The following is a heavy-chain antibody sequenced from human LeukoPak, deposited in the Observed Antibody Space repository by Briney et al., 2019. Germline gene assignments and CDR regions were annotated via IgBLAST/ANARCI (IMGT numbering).Heavy chain of an antibody. V-gene: IGHV1-2*02. CDR1: GYTFTGYY. CDR2: INPNSGGT. CDR3: ASFCSGGSCPDNWFDP. Sequence: ASVKVSCKASGYTFTGYYMHWVRQAPGQGLEWMGWINPNSGGTNYAQKFQGRVTMTRDTSTSTAYMELSRLRSDDTAVYYCASFCSGGSCPDNWFDPWGQGTLVTVSS. D-gene: IGHD2-15*01. J-gene: IGHJ5*02.